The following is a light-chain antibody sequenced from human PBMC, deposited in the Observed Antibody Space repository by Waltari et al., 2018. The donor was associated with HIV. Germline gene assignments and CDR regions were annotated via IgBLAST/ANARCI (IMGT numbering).Light chain of an antibody. Sequence: QSVLTQPPSASGTPGQRVTISCSGSSSNIGSNYVYWYQQLPGTAPKLLIYRNNRRPSGVPDRFSGSKSGTSASLAISGLRSEDEADYYCAAWDGSLSVVVFGGGTKLTVL. CDR1: SSNIGSNY. CDR2: RNN. J-gene: IGLJ2*01. CDR3: AAWDGSLSVVV. V-gene: IGLV1-47*01.